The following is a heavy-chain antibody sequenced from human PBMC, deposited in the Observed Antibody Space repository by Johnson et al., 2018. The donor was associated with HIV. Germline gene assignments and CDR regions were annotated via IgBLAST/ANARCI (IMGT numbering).Heavy chain of an antibody. V-gene: IGHV3-30*02. CDR2: IRYDGDIT. J-gene: IGHJ3*02. Sequence: QVQLLESGGGVIQPGGSLRLSCAASGFTFSNYGMHWVRQAPGKGLECVAFIRYDGDITYYVDSVKGRFTISRDNSKNTLYLQMNSLRTEDTAMFYCAKGHSSGYPKDAFDIWGQGTIVTVSS. CDR3: AKGHSSGYPKDAFDI. D-gene: IGHD3-22*01. CDR1: GFTFSNYG.